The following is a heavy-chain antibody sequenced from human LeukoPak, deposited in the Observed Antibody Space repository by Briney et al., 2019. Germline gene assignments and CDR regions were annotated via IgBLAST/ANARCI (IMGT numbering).Heavy chain of an antibody. J-gene: IGHJ5*02. Sequence: ASVKVSCKASGYTFTTYGITWVRQAPEQGLEWMGWISAYNGNTNYAQKLQGRVSMTTDTSTSTAYVELRSLRSDDTAVYYCARVVRGDNNWFDPCGQGTLVTVSS. D-gene: IGHD3-10*01. CDR2: ISAYNGNT. CDR3: ARVVRGDNNWFDP. V-gene: IGHV1-18*01. CDR1: GYTFTTYG.